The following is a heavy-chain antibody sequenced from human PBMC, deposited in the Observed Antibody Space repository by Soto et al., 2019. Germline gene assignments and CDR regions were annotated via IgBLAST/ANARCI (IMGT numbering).Heavy chain of an antibody. Sequence: SETLSLTCTVSGGSITDYYWSWIRQPPGKALEWIGYGYHSVSIHYNPSLKTRVTISVDTSENQFSLRLSSVTAADTAVYYCARAFAGFGAYWYFDLWGRGTLVTVSS. J-gene: IGHJ2*01. D-gene: IGHD3-16*01. CDR1: GGSITDYY. V-gene: IGHV4-59*01. CDR2: GYHSVSI. CDR3: ARAFAGFGAYWYFDL.